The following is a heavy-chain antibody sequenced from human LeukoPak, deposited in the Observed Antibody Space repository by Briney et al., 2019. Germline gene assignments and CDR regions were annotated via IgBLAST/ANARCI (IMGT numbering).Heavy chain of an antibody. CDR2: ISASGGST. CDR3: AKGGGWFDP. D-gene: IGHD2-15*01. J-gene: IGHJ5*02. CDR1: GFTFSNYA. V-gene: IGHV3-23*01. Sequence: GGSLRLSCAASGFTFSNYAMSWVRQAPGKGLEWVSTISASGGSTYYAVSVKGRFTISRDDSENTLYLQMNSLRAEDTAVYYCAKGGGWFDPWGQGTLVTVSS.